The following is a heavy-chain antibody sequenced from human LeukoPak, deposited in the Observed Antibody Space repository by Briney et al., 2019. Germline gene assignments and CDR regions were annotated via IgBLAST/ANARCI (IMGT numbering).Heavy chain of an antibody. CDR2: ISSSGSTI. D-gene: IGHD3-10*01. CDR1: GFTFSDYY. V-gene: IGHV3-11*01. CDR3: ARAWFSMVRGVIIIPFDI. Sequence: GGSLRLSCAASGFTFSDYYISWIRQAPGKGLEWVSYISSSGSTIYYADSVKGRFTISRDNAKNSLYLQMNSLRAEDTAVYYCARAWFSMVRGVIIIPFDIWGQGTMVTVSS. J-gene: IGHJ3*02.